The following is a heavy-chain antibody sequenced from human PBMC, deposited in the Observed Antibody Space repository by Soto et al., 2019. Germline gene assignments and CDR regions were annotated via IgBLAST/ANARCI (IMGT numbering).Heavy chain of an antibody. CDR1: GGSISSYY. CDR3: ARDRVRGYCSSTSCYVWFDP. J-gene: IGHJ5*02. CDR2: IYTSGST. V-gene: IGHV4-4*07. D-gene: IGHD2-2*01. Sequence: QVQLQESGPGLVKPSETLSLTCTVSGGSISSYYWSWIRQPAGKGLEWIGRIYTSGSTNYNPSLKGRVTMSVDTSKNQFSLKLSSVTAADTAVYYCARDRVRGYCSSTSCYVWFDPWGQGTLVTVSS.